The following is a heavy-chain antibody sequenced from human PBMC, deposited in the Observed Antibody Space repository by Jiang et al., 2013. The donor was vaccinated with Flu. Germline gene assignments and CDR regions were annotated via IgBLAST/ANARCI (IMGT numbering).Heavy chain of an antibody. CDR3: ARGPYGDLALDS. CDR1: GASISSSY. J-gene: IGHJ4*02. Sequence: LLKPSETLSLTCTISGASISSSYWSWIRLPAGRGLEWIGRMFTTGSINYDPSLRSRVTMSLDTSKNKFYLNLTSVTAADTAVYYCARGPYGDLALDSWGQGTLVTVSS. CDR2: MFTTGSI. V-gene: IGHV4-4*07. D-gene: IGHD4-17*01.